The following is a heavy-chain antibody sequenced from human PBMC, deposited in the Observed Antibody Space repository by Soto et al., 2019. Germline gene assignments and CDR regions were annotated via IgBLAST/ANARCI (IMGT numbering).Heavy chain of an antibody. D-gene: IGHD3-3*01. CDR1: GYTFTSYG. V-gene: IGHV1-18*01. Sequence: ASVKVSCKASGYTFTSYGISWVRQPPGQGLEWMGWISAYNGNTNYAQKLQGRVTMTTDTSTSTAYMELRSLRSDDTAVYYCPRDNNDVWSGYPKISYYYYYGMDVWGQGTTVTVSS. CDR3: PRDNNDVWSGYPKISYYYYYGMDV. CDR2: ISAYNGNT. J-gene: IGHJ6*02.